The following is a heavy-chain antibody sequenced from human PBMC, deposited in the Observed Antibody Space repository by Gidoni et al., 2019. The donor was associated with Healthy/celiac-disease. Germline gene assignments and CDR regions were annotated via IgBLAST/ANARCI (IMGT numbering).Heavy chain of an antibody. CDR2: IYYSGST. CDR1: GGTISSAGYY. CDR3: ARGSIAALGYYLAFDY. V-gene: IGHV4-31*03. D-gene: IGHD6-6*01. Sequence: QLQLQESGPGLVKPSHSLSLTCTVSGGTISSAGYYWSWSRQHPGKGLEWIGYIYYSGSTYYNPSLKSRVTISVDTSKNQFSLQLSSVTAADTAVYYCARGSIAALGYYLAFDYWGQGTLVTVSS. J-gene: IGHJ4*02.